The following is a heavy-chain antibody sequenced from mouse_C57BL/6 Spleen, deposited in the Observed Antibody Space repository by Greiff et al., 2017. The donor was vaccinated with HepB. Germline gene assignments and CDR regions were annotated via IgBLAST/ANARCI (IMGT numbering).Heavy chain of an antibody. CDR2: IRLKSDNYAT. V-gene: IGHV6-3*01. CDR1: GFTFSNYW. J-gene: IGHJ2*01. CDR3: TGSYYGNYGYFDY. Sequence: EVQVVESGGGLVQPGGSMKLSCVASGFTFSNYWMNWVRQSPEKGLEWVAQIRLKSDNYATHYAESVKGRFTISRDDSKSSVYLQMNNLRAEDTGIYYCTGSYYGNYGYFDYWGQGTTLTVSS. D-gene: IGHD2-1*01.